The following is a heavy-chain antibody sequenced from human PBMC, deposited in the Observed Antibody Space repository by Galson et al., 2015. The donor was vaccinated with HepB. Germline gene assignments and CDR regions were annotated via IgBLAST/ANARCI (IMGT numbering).Heavy chain of an antibody. Sequence: SLRLSCAPSGFTFDDYAMHWVRQAPGKGLEWVSGVNWKSGNIGYADSVKGRFTISRDNAKTSLYLQMNSLRAEDTALYYCAIASYSYESTGYGFAFDVWGQGTVVTVSS. CDR3: AIASYSYESTGYGFAFDV. CDR2: VNWKSGNI. V-gene: IGHV3-9*01. CDR1: GFTFDDYA. D-gene: IGHD3-22*01. J-gene: IGHJ3*01.